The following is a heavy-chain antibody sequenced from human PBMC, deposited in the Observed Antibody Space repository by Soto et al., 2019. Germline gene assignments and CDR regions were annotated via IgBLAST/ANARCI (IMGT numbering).Heavy chain of an antibody. V-gene: IGHV2-5*02. CDR2: IYWDDDK. Sequence: QITLKESGPTLVKPTQTLTLTCTFSGFSLRISGVGVGWIRQPPGKALEWLALIYWDDDKRYSPSLKSRLTIPKETSKNRMVRTMTNMDPVNTATYYSAHSATVSDAFDIWGHGTMVTVSS. D-gene: IGHD2-15*01. CDR3: AHSATVSDAFDI. CDR1: GFSLRISGVG. J-gene: IGHJ3*02.